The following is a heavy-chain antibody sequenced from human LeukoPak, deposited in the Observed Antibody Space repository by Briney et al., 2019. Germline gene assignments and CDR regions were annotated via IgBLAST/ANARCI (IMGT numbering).Heavy chain of an antibody. V-gene: IGHV3-69-1*01. J-gene: IGHJ4*02. CDR1: GFTFSTYE. CDR3: ARDWTGATYDY. D-gene: IGHD1-26*01. Sequence: PGGSLRLSCEASGFTFSTYEMNWVRQTPGKGLEWVSSISSSSTIYYSDSVKGRFTISRDNAKNSLYLQMNSLRAEDTAVYYCARDWTGATYDYWGQGTLVTVSS. CDR2: ISSSSTI.